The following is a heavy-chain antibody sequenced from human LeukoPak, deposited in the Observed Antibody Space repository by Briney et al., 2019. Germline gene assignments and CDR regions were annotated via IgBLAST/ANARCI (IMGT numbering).Heavy chain of an antibody. CDR1: GYTFTGYY. J-gene: IGHJ4*02. D-gene: IGHD2-21*01. CDR3: ARDDVLVRYYFDY. CDR2: INPNSGGT. Sequence: ASVKVSCKASGYTFTGYYMHWVRQAPGQGLVWMGWINPNSGGTNYAQKFQGRVTMTRDTSISTAYMELSRLRSDDTAVYYCARDDVLVRYYFDYWGQGTLVTVSS. V-gene: IGHV1-2*02.